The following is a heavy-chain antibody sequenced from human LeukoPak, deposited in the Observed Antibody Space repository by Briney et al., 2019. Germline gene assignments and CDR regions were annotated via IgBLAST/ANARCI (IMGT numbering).Heavy chain of an antibody. CDR3: ARELPSTGNWFDP. Sequence: SETLSLTCNISGVPITDYYWSWTRLAPRRGLEWIGYMYDSGDSNSNPSLEGRVTMSADTSTNQFSLRLTSVTAADTAIYYCARELPSTGNWFDPWGQGILVTVSS. V-gene: IGHV4-59*01. CDR2: MYDSGDS. J-gene: IGHJ5*02. CDR1: GVPITDYY. D-gene: IGHD1-14*01.